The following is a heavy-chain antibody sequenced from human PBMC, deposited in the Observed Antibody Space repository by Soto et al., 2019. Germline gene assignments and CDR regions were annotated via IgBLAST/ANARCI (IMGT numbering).Heavy chain of an antibody. D-gene: IGHD1-1*01. J-gene: IGHJ6*02. CDR3: ARDGTYYYYGMDV. CDR1: GFTVSSNY. CDR2: IYSGGST. V-gene: IGHV3-53*01. Sequence: GGSLRLSCAASGFTVSSNYMSWVRQAPGKGLEWVSVIYSGGSTYYADSVKGRFTISRDNSKNTLYLQMNSLRAEDTAVYYCARDGTYYYYGMDVWGQGTTVTVSS.